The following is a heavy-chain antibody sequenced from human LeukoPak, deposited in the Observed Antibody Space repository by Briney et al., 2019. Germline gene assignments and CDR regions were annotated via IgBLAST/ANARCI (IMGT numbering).Heavy chain of an antibody. CDR3: AIVPYYYDSSGYYDY. D-gene: IGHD3-22*01. J-gene: IGHJ4*02. CDR2: ISAYNGNT. V-gene: IGHV1-18*01. Sequence: ASVKVSCKASGYTFTSYGISLVRQAPGQGLGWMGWISAYNGNTNYAQKLQGRVTMTTDTSTSTAYMELRSLRSDDTAVYYCAIVPYYYDSSGYYDYWGQGTLVTVSS. CDR1: GYTFTSYG.